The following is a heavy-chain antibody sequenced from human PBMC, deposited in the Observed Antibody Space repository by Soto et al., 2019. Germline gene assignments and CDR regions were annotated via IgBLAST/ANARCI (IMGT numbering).Heavy chain of an antibody. CDR2: INPADGNT. D-gene: IGHD1-1*01. CDR1: GYIFASGF. CDR3: ARGPSTGCFDS. V-gene: IGHV1-3*01. J-gene: IGHJ4*02. Sequence: ASVKVSCKTSGYIFASGFLRWMRQAPGQRVEWMGRINPADGNTLNSQKFLGRVSITTDTSASTTYMELTSLTSEDTAVYYCARGPSTGCFDSWGQGTLVTVSS.